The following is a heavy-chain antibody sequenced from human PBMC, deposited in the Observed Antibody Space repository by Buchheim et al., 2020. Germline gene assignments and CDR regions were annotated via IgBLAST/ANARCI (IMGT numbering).Heavy chain of an antibody. CDR3: ARGSGYYGMVADF. Sequence: QVQLVNSGGGVVQPGRSLRLSCGASGFSFSSYAMHWVRQAPGKGLEWVALIWYDGSNKYYVDSVKGRFTISRDNSKNMLYVLMNSLRAEDTAIYYCARGSGYYGMVADFWGQGTL. CDR1: GFSFSSYA. CDR2: IWYDGSNK. D-gene: IGHD2-8*01. V-gene: IGHV3-33*01. J-gene: IGHJ4*02.